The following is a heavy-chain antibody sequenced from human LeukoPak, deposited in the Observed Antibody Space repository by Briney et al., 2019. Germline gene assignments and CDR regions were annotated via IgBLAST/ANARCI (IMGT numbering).Heavy chain of an antibody. CDR1: GFGFSRYG. V-gene: IGHV3-30*18. CDR3: AKDPNYYDSSAHSYYFDY. Sequence: PGGSLRLSCAASGFGFSRYGMHWVRQAPGKGLEWVALISYDGSNKYYADSVKGRFTISRDNSKNTLYLQMNSLRAEDTAVYYCAKDPNYYDSSAHSYYFDYWGQGTLVTVSS. J-gene: IGHJ4*02. D-gene: IGHD3-22*01. CDR2: ISYDGSNK.